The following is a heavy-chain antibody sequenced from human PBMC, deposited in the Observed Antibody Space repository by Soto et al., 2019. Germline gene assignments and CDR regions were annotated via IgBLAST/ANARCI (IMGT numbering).Heavy chain of an antibody. CDR1: GDSVSSNSAA. Sequence: SQTLSLTCAISGDSVSSNSAAWNWIRQSPSRGLEWLGRTYYRSKWYNDYAVSVKSRITVNPDTSKNQFSLRLNSVTPEDTAVYYCARANEAAAGYYFDYWGPGTLVTVSS. V-gene: IGHV6-1*01. D-gene: IGHD6-13*01. CDR3: ARANEAAAGYYFDY. J-gene: IGHJ4*02. CDR2: TYYRSKWYN.